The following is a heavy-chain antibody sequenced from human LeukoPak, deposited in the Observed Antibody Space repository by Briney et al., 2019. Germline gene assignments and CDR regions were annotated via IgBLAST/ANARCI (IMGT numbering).Heavy chain of an antibody. J-gene: IGHJ5*02. V-gene: IGHV4-38-2*02. CDR2: IYHSGST. CDR1: GYSISSGYY. D-gene: IGHD2-21*02. CDR3: ARVTRGVTAILSWFDP. Sequence: KASETLSLTCTVSGYSISSGYYWGWIRQPPGKGLEWIGSIYHSGSTYYNPSLKSRVTISVDTSKNQFSLKLSPVTAADTAVYYCARVTRGVTAILSWFDPWGQGTLVTVSS.